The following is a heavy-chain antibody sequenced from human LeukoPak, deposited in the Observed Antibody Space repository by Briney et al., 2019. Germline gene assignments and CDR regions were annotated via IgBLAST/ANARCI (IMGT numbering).Heavy chain of an antibody. J-gene: IGHJ5*02. D-gene: IGHD3-22*01. V-gene: IGHV1-18*01. CDR1: GYIFTSYG. Sequence: ASVKVSCKASGYIFTSYGISWVRQAPGQGLEWMGWISGYNGNTKYAQKFQGRVAMNTDTSTSTDYMELRSLRSDDTDVYYCARESGHDDSTGYYYTWGQGTLVSVSS. CDR3: ARESGHDDSTGYYYT. CDR2: ISGYNGNT.